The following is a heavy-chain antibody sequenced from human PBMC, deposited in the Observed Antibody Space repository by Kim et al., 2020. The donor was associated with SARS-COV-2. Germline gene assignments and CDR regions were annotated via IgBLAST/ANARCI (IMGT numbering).Heavy chain of an antibody. CDR3: ARDLLGQQLGHYYYYYGMDV. J-gene: IGHJ6*02. CDR2: IYYSGST. CDR1: GGSISSYY. D-gene: IGHD6-13*01. Sequence: SETLSLTCTVSGGSISSYYWSWIRQPPGKGLEWIGYIYYSGSTNYNPSLKSRVTISVDTSKNQFSLKLSSVTAADTAVYYCARDLLGQQLGHYYYYYGMDVWGQGTTVTVSS. V-gene: IGHV4-59*01.